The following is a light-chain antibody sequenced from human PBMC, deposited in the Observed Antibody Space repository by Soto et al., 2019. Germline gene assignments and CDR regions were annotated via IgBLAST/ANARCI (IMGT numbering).Light chain of an antibody. J-gene: IGLJ2*01. CDR1: SSAVGAYKY. Sequence: QSALTQPASVSGSPGQSITISCTGTSSAVGAYKYVSWYQHHPTKAPKLMIYDVIYRPSGVSNRFSGSKSDNTASLTISGPQADDEADYYCSSYTNHTTPVVFGGGTKLTVL. CDR2: DVI. V-gene: IGLV2-14*03. CDR3: SSYTNHTTPVV.